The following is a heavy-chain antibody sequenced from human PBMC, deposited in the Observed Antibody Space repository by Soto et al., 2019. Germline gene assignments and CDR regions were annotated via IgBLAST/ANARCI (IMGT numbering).Heavy chain of an antibody. CDR3: ARQNYERSVYPPVPYYYYGMDV. Sequence: PGESLKISCKAYGYNFANYWSGWVRQKPGKGLEWMGLIYAGESNARYSPSFEGQVTITVDRSLNTAYLQWSSLKASDTAMYYCARQNYERSVYPPVPYYYYGMDVWGQGTTVTVSS. V-gene: IGHV5-51*01. J-gene: IGHJ6*02. CDR1: GYNFANYW. CDR2: IYAGESNA. D-gene: IGHD3-22*01.